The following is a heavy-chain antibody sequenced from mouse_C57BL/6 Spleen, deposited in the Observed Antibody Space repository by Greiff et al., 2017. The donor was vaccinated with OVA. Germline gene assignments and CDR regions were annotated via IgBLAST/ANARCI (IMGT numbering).Heavy chain of an antibody. J-gene: IGHJ3*01. Sequence: VQGVESGPELVKPGASVKISCKASGYAFSSSWMNWVKQRPGKGLEWIGRIYPGDGDTNYNGKFKGKATLTADKSSSTAYMQLSSLTSEDSAVYFCARDLYGSSYGFAYWGQGTLVTVSA. CDR1: GYAFSSSW. D-gene: IGHD1-1*01. CDR2: IYPGDGDT. CDR3: ARDLYGSSYGFAY. V-gene: IGHV1-82*01.